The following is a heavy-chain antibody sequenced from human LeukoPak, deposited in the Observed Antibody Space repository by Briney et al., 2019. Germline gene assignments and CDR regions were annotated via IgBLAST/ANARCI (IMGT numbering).Heavy chain of an antibody. CDR1: GHTYTIYC. V-gene: IGHV1-18*01. Sequence: ASVKLSCNASGHTYTIYCIIWVPHPPTQAIEWMICISSYNCNTNYAQKLQGRVTMTTDTSTSTAYMELRSLRSDDTAVYYCARDGRQLWPPNYYYYYMDVWGKGTTVTISS. J-gene: IGHJ6*03. D-gene: IGHD5-18*01. CDR3: ARDGRQLWPPNYYYYYMDV. CDR2: ISSYNCNT.